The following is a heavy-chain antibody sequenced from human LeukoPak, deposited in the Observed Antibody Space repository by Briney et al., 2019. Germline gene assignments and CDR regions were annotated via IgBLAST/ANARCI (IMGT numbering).Heavy chain of an antibody. CDR2: IWYDGSNK. V-gene: IGHV3-33*01. D-gene: IGHD1-26*01. CDR3: ARGGMSGSSPVQIDVFDI. Sequence: GGSLRLSCAASGFTFSSYGMHWVRQAPGKGLEWVAVIWYDGSNKYYADSVKGRFTISRDNSKNTLYLQMNSLRAEDTAVYYCARGGMSGSSPVQIDVFDIWGQGKMVTVSS. CDR1: GFTFSSYG. J-gene: IGHJ3*02.